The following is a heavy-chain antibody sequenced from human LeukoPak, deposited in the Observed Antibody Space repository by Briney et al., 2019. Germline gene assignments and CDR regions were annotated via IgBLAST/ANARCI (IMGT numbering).Heavy chain of an antibody. J-gene: IGHJ4*02. D-gene: IGHD1-14*01. Sequence: GGSLRLSCAASGFTFVSYAMHWVRQAPGKGLEYVSGISSNGGSTYYANSAKGRFTISRDNSKNTLYLQMGSLTAEDMAVYYCARVPEGWALFDYWGQGTLVTVSS. CDR3: ARVPEGWALFDY. V-gene: IGHV3-64*01. CDR1: GFTFVSYA. CDR2: ISSNGGST.